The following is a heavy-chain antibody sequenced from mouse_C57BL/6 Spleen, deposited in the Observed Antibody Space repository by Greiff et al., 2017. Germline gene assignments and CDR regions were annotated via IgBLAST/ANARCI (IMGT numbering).Heavy chain of an antibody. CDR2: IRLKSDNYAT. V-gene: IGHV6-3*01. Sequence: EVKVVESGGGLVQPGGSMKLSCVASGFTFSNYWMNWVRQSPEKGLEWVAQIRLKSDNYATHYAESVKGRFTISRDDSKSSVYLQMNNLRAEDTGIYYCTADYYGSRRGYYAMDYWGQGTSVTVSS. CDR1: GFTFSNYW. D-gene: IGHD1-1*01. CDR3: TADYYGSRRGYYAMDY. J-gene: IGHJ4*01.